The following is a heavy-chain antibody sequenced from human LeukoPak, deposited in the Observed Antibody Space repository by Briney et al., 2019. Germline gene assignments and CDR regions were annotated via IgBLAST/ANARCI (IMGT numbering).Heavy chain of an antibody. CDR3: AKTGVPYCSGGSCRIDY. V-gene: IGHV3-30*18. D-gene: IGHD2-15*01. Sequence: GGSLRLSCAASGFIFNNYGMHWVRQAPGKGLEWVAVISYDGSNKYYADSVKGRFTISRDNSRTTLYLQMNSLRAEDTAVYYCAKTGVPYCSGGSCRIDYWGQGTLVTVSS. CDR1: GFIFNNYG. J-gene: IGHJ4*02. CDR2: ISYDGSNK.